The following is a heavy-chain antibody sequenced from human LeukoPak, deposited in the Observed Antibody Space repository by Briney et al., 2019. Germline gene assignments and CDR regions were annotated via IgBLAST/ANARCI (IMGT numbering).Heavy chain of an antibody. V-gene: IGHV3-30*18. CDR3: AKAPRRIVGARPVPDY. CDR2: ISYDGSNK. J-gene: IGHJ4*02. CDR1: GFTFSSYG. D-gene: IGHD1-26*01. Sequence: GRSLRLSCAASGFTFSSYGMHWVHQAPGKGLEWVAVISYDGSNKYYADSVKGRFTISRDNSKNTLYLQMNSLRAEDTAVYYCAKAPRRIVGARPVPDYWGQGTLVTVSS.